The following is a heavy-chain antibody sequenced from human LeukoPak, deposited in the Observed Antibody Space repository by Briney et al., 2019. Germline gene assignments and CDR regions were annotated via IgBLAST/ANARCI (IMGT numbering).Heavy chain of an antibody. D-gene: IGHD3-10*01. CDR2: ISFSSGTI. CDR1: GFTFSSYG. CDR3: ARDTHYYGSGSPAFDF. J-gene: IGHJ3*01. V-gene: IGHV3-48*01. Sequence: GGSLRLSCAASGFTFSSYGMSWVRQAPGKGLEWISYISFSSGTIHYADSVKSRFTISRDNAKNSLYLQMNSLKAEDTALYYCARDTHYYGSGSPAFDFWGRGTMVTVSS.